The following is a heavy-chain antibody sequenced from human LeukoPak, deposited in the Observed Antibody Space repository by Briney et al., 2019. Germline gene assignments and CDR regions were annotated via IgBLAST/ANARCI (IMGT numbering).Heavy chain of an antibody. D-gene: IGHD2-2*01. CDR1: GFTFDDYA. CDR2: ISWDGGST. J-gene: IGHJ1*01. CDR3: AKDLSSSTDSGYFQH. V-gene: IGHV3-43D*03. Sequence: GGSLRLSCAASGFTFDDYAMHWVRQAPGKGLEWVSLISWDGGSTYYADSAKGRFTISRDNSKNSLYLQMNSLRAEDTALYYCAKDLSSSTDSGYFQHWGQGTLVTVSS.